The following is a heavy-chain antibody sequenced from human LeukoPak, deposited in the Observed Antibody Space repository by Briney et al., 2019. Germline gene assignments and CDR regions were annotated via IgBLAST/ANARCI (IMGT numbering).Heavy chain of an antibody. CDR3: AHSGSDGYNLRHNAFDI. CDR1: GFSLSTSGVG. Sequence: SGPTLVKPTQTLTLTCTFSGFSLSTSGVGVGWIRQPPGKALEWLALIYWDDDKRYSPSLKSRLTITKDTSKNQVVLTMTNMDPVDTATYYCAHSGSDGYNLRHNAFDIWGQGTMVTVSS. CDR2: IYWDDDK. D-gene: IGHD5-24*01. J-gene: IGHJ3*02. V-gene: IGHV2-5*02.